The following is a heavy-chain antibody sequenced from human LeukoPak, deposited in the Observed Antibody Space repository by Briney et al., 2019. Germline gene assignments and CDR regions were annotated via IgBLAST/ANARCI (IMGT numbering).Heavy chain of an antibody. J-gene: IGHJ4*02. Sequence: PSETLSLTCAVSGGSFSGYYWSWIRQPPGKGLEWLGEITFSGSTNYNPSLKSRVTISVDTSKNQFSLNLSSVTAADTAVYYCARGQTQYYYGSGGYYYFDYWGQGTLVTVSS. V-gene: IGHV4-34*01. D-gene: IGHD3-22*01. CDR2: ITFSGST. CDR3: ARGQTQYYYGSGGYYYFDY. CDR1: GGSFSGYY.